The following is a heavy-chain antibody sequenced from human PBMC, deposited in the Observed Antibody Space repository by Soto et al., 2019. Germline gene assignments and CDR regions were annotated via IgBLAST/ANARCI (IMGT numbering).Heavy chain of an antibody. Sequence: GGSLSLSCAASGFTFSGSAMHWVRQASGKGLEWVGRIRSKANSYATAYAASVKGRLTISRDDSKNTAYLQMNSLKTEDTAVYYCTRHRNYYGSGARKYYYMDVWGKGTTVTVSS. V-gene: IGHV3-73*01. D-gene: IGHD3-10*01. CDR1: GFTFSGSA. J-gene: IGHJ6*03. CDR2: IRSKANSYAT. CDR3: TRHRNYYGSGARKYYYMDV.